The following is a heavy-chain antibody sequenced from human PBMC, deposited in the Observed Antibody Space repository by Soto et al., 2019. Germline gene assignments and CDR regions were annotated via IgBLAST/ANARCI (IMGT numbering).Heavy chain of an antibody. D-gene: IGHD1-26*01. J-gene: IGHJ6*02. CDR2: IYYSGST. CDR1: GGSIKTFS. CDR3: ARHPVGVGGLVV. Sequence: SETLSLTCTVSGGSIKTFSWSWFRQPPGKGLEWIGYIYYSGSTNYHPSLKSRVSISVDTSKNLFSLKLSSVTAADTAVYYCARHPVGVGGLVVWGQGTSVTVSS. V-gene: IGHV4-59*08.